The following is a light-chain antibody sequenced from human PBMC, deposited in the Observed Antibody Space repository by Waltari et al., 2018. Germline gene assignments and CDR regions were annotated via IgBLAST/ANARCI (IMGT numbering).Light chain of an antibody. CDR3: FQGTHWPPYT. J-gene: IGKJ2*01. CDR1: HSLVNTDGNTY. Sequence: DVVLTQSPLSLPVTLGQPASISSRSSHSLVNTDGNTYLNWFHQRPGQSPRRLIYKVSNRDSGVPDRFSGSGAVTDFTLRISRVEAEDVGLYFCFQGTHWPPYTFGQGTKLEIK. V-gene: IGKV2-30*01. CDR2: KVS.